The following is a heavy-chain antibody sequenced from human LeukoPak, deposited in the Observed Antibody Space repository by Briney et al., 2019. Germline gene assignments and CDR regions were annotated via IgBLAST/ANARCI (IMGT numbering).Heavy chain of an antibody. CDR1: GGTFSSYA. CDR3: ARDRSYYDSSGPLSA. Sequence: SVKVSCKASGGTFSSYAISWVRQAPGQGLEWMGGIIPIFGTANYAQKFQGRVTITADESTSTAYMELSSLRSEDTAVYYCARDRSYYDSSGPLSAWGQGTLVTVSS. V-gene: IGHV1-69*13. D-gene: IGHD3-22*01. CDR2: IIPIFGTA. J-gene: IGHJ5*02.